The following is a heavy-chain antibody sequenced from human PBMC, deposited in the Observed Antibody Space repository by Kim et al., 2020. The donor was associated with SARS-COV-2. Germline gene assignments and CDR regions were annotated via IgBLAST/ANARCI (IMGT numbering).Heavy chain of an antibody. Sequence: SETLSLTCTVSGGSISSYYWSWIRQPPGKGLEWIGYIYYSGSTNYNPSLKSRVTISVDTSKNQFSLKLSSVTAADTAVYYCARIRGYSGYDPRAPYYYYGMDVWGQGTTVTVSS. CDR3: ARIRGYSGYDPRAPYYYYGMDV. D-gene: IGHD5-12*01. J-gene: IGHJ6*02. CDR2: IYYSGST. V-gene: IGHV4-59*08. CDR1: GGSISSYY.